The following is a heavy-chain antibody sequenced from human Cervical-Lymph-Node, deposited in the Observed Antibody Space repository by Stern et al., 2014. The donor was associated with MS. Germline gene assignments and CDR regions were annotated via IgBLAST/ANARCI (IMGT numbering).Heavy chain of an antibody. D-gene: IGHD2/OR15-2a*01. J-gene: IGHJ4*02. Sequence: EVQLVESGGGLVQPGGSLRLSYAASGFIFSNYWMSWVRQAPGKGLEWVGNIKQDGSEKYYVDSVKGRFTIARDNAKNSLYLQMNRLRVEDTAVYYCARGIGTDYWGQGNLVTVSS. CDR3: ARGIGTDY. V-gene: IGHV3-7*01. CDR1: GFIFSNYW. CDR2: IKQDGSEK.